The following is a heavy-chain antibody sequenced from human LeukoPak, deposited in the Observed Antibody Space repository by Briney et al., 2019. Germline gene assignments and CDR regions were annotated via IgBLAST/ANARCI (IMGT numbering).Heavy chain of an antibody. CDR3: ARGTMFPYYVDY. CDR1: GFTFSDYW. CDR2: IKTDGSST. Sequence: PGGSLRLSCAASGFTFSDYWMHWVRQAPGKGLVWVSRIKTDGSSTSYADSVKGRFTISRDNAKNTLYLQMNSLRAEDTAVYYCARGTMFPYYVDYWGQGTLVTVSS. J-gene: IGHJ4*02. D-gene: IGHD3-10*02. V-gene: IGHV3-74*01.